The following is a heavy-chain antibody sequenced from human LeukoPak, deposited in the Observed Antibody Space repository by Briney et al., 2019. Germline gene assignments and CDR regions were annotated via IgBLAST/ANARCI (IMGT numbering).Heavy chain of an antibody. Sequence: ASVKVSCKASGFTFTTYVSWVRKAPGQGLEWMGWIRGDNGATFYAHELRGRLTMTTDTSTSTVYMELRSLKSDDTAIYYCTRDQATFDIWGQGAMVTVTS. J-gene: IGHJ3*02. CDR2: IRGDNGAT. CDR3: TRDQATFDI. CDR1: GFTFTTYV. V-gene: IGHV1-18*01.